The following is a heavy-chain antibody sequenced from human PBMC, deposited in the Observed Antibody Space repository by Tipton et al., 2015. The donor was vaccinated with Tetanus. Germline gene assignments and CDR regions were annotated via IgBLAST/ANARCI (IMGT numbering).Heavy chain of an antibody. D-gene: IGHD3-22*01. Sequence: QLVQSGAEVKSPGASVKVSCKASGYIFSINYIHWVRQAPGHGLEWMGLINPGDGSTAYAQKFQDRVTMTRDTSISTAYMEVSRLRSDDTAIYYCARGMDYDSSGIDDFWGQGTLVTVSS. J-gene: IGHJ4*02. CDR1: GYIFSINY. CDR2: INPGDGST. CDR3: ARGMDYDSSGIDDF. V-gene: IGHV1-46*01.